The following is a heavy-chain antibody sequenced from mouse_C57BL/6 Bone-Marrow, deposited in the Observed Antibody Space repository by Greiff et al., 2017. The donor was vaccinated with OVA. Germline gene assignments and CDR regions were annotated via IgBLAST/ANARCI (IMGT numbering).Heavy chain of an antibody. V-gene: IGHV5-16*01. D-gene: IGHD2-5*01. Sequence: EVQLVESEGGLVQPGSSMKLSCTASGFTFSDYYMAWVRQVPEKGLEWVANINYDGSSTYYLDSLKSRFIISRDNAKNILYLQMSSLKSEDTATYYCASYSNGGAMDYWGQGTSVTVSS. CDR3: ASYSNGGAMDY. J-gene: IGHJ4*01. CDR2: INYDGSST. CDR1: GFTFSDYY.